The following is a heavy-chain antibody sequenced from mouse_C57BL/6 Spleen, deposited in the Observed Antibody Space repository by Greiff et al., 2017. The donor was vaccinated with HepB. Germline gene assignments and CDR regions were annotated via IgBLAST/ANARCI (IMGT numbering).Heavy chain of an antibody. V-gene: IGHV5-12*01. CDR2: ISNGGGST. CDR3: ARQEDDYDPWFAY. D-gene: IGHD2-4*01. J-gene: IGHJ3*01. CDR1: GFTFSDYY. Sequence: DVMLVESGGGLVQPGGSLKLSCAASGFTFSDYYMYWVRQTPEKRLEWVAYISNGGGSTYYPDTVKGRFTISRDNAKNTLYLQMSRLKSEDTAMYYCARQEDDYDPWFAYWGQGTLVTVSA.